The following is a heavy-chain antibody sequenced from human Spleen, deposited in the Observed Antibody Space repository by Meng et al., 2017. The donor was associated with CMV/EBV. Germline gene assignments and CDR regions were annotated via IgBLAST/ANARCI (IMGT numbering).Heavy chain of an antibody. CDR2: IYYSGDT. Sequence: SETLSLTCSVSGDSISSNTYYWGWVRQPPGKGLEWIGTIYYSGDTYYSPSLKSRVTISVDKSKNQFSLKLSSVTAADTAVYYCARGAGEGYCSSTSCRPFDYWGQGTLVTVSS. CDR3: ARGAGEGYCSSTSCRPFDY. D-gene: IGHD2-2*01. J-gene: IGHJ4*02. V-gene: IGHV4-39*07. CDR1: GDSISSNTYY.